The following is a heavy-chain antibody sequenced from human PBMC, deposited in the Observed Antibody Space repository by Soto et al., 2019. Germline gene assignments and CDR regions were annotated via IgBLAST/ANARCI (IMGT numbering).Heavy chain of an antibody. V-gene: IGHV4-31*03. J-gene: IGHJ4*02. CDR2: IFYSGTT. Sequence: QVQLQESGPGLLKPTQTLSLTCTVSGDSVYSRPHSWTWIRQLPDKGLEYIGYIFYSGTTYYNPSLKDRVTISLDTSKNHSYLSLTSVTAADTAVYYCAGPTSYFEYWGQGTLVNVSS. CDR3: AGPTSYFEY. CDR1: GDSVYSRPHS.